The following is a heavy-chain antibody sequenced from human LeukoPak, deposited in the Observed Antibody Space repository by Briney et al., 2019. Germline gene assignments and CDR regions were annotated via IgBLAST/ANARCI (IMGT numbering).Heavy chain of an antibody. D-gene: IGHD5-18*01. CDR3: ARDADTAMADYYYGMDV. CDR1: GFTFSSYW. CDR2: IKQDGSEK. V-gene: IGHV3-7*01. Sequence: GGSLRLSCAASGFTFSSYWMSWVRQAPGKGLEWVANIKQDGSEKYYVDSVKGRFTISRDNAKNSLYLQMNSLRAEDTAVYYCARDADTAMADYYYGMDVWGQGTTVTVSS. J-gene: IGHJ6*02.